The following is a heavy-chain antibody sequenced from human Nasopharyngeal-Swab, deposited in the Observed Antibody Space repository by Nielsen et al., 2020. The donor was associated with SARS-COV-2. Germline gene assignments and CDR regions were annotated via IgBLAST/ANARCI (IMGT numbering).Heavy chain of an antibody. CDR2: ISWNSGSI. V-gene: IGHV3-9*01. Sequence: SLRLSCAASGFTFDDYAMHWVRHAPGKGLEWVSGISWNSGSIGYADSVKGRFTISRDNAKNSLYLQMSSLRAEDTALYYCAKAREYSSNLYYYYGMDVWGQGTTVTVSS. CDR3: AKAREYSSNLYYYYGMDV. J-gene: IGHJ6*02. D-gene: IGHD6-6*01. CDR1: GFTFDDYA.